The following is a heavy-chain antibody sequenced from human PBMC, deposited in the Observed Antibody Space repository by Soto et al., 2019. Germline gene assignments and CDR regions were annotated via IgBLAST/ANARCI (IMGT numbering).Heavy chain of an antibody. D-gene: IGHD1-26*01. CDR1: GFTFSSYA. CDR3: ARDRGVGATGAFDI. Sequence: QVQLVESGGGVVQPGRSLRLSCAASGFTFSSYAMHWVRQAPGKGLEWVAVISYDGSNKYYADSVKGRFTISRDNSKNTLYLQMNSLRAEDTAVYYCARDRGVGATGAFDIWDQGTMVTVSS. V-gene: IGHV3-30-3*01. CDR2: ISYDGSNK. J-gene: IGHJ3*02.